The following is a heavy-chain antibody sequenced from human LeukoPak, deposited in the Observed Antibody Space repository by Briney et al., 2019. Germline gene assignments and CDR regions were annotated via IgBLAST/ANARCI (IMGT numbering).Heavy chain of an antibody. CDR1: GYSISSGYY. CDR2: IYHSGST. Sequence: SETLSLTCTVSGYSISSGYYWGWIRQPPGKGLEWIGSIYHSGSTYYNPSLKSRVTISGDTSKNPFSLNLSSVTATDTAVYYCARDCSGTTCYTRSFDPWGQGTLVTVSS. D-gene: IGHD2-2*02. CDR3: ARDCSGTTCYTRSFDP. J-gene: IGHJ5*02. V-gene: IGHV4-38-2*02.